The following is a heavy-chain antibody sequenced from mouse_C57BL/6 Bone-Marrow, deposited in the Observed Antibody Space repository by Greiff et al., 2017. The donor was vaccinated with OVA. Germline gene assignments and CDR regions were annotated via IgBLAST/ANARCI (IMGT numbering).Heavy chain of an antibody. Sequence: DVMLVESGGDLVKPGGSLKLSCAASGFTFRSYGMSWVRQTPDKRLEWVATISSGGSYTYYPDSVKGRFTISRDNAKNTLYLQMSSLKSEDTAMYYCARLYWFAYWGQGTLVTVSA. CDR1: GFTFRSYG. CDR2: ISSGGSYT. CDR3: ARLYWFAY. V-gene: IGHV5-6*02. J-gene: IGHJ3*01.